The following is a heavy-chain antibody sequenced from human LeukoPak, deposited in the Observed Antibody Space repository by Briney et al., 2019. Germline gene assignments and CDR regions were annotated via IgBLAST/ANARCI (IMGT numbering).Heavy chain of an antibody. Sequence: GASVKVSCKTSRYTFTSYGINWVRQAPGQGLEWMGWISAYNGNTDYAQKLQGRVTMTTDTSTSTAYMELRSLRSDDTAVYYCARVDDDFWSGYGYYFDYWGQGTLVTVSS. CDR3: ARVDDDFWSGYGYYFDY. CDR1: RYTFTSYG. V-gene: IGHV1-18*01. J-gene: IGHJ4*02. CDR2: ISAYNGNT. D-gene: IGHD3-3*01.